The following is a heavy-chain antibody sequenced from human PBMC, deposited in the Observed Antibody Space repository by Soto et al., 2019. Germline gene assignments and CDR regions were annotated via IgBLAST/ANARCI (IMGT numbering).Heavy chain of an antibody. CDR2: ISAYNGNT. D-gene: IGHD3-22*01. J-gene: IGHJ4*02. V-gene: IGHV1-18*01. CDR3: ARGVYYYDTYAGRGFDY. Sequence: ASVKVSCKASGYTFTSYGISWVRQAPGQGLEWMGWISAYNGNTNYAQKLQGRVTMTTDTSTSTAYMELRSLRSDDTAVYYCARGVYYYDTYAGRGFDYWGQGTLVTVSS. CDR1: GYTFTSYG.